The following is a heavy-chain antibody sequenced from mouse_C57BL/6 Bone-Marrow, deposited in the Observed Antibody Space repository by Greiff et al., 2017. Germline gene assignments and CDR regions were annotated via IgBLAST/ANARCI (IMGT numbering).Heavy chain of an antibody. V-gene: IGHV1-53*01. Sequence: VQLQQPGTELVKPGASVKLSCKASGYTFTSYWMHWVKQRPGQGLEWIGNINPSNGGTNYNEKFKSKATLTVDTSSSTAYMQLSSLTSEDSAVYYCARGSYYGSRGDWYFDVWGTGTTVTVSS. CDR3: ARGSYYGSRGDWYFDV. J-gene: IGHJ1*03. CDR1: GYTFTSYW. CDR2: INPSNGGT. D-gene: IGHD1-1*01.